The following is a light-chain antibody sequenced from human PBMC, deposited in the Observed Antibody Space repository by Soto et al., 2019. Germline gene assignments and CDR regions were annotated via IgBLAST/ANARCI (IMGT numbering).Light chain of an antibody. V-gene: IGKV4-1*01. CDR2: WAS. CDR3: QQYYSSLRA. CDR1: QNIFYTSNNKNY. J-gene: IGKJ1*01. Sequence: DIVMTQSPDSLAVSLGERATINCKSSQNIFYTSNNKNYLAWYQQKPGQPPKLLIYWASTRESGVPDRFSGSGCGTDFTLTISSLQAEDVAVYYCQQYYSSLRAFGQGTKVEIK.